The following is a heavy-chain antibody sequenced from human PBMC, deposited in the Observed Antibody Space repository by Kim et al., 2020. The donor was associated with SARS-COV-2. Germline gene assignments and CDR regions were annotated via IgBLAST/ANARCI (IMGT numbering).Heavy chain of an antibody. Sequence: GGSLRLSCEASGFSLSDYNMNWVRQAPGKGLEWVSSISSNSYYIYYADSVKGRFTISRDNAKNSMYLQMNSLRAEDTAVYYCARDRGGGNDYWGQGTLVT. CDR3: ARDRGGGNDY. CDR1: GFSLSDYN. V-gene: IGHV3-21*01. CDR2: ISSNSYYI. D-gene: IGHD3-16*01. J-gene: IGHJ4*02.